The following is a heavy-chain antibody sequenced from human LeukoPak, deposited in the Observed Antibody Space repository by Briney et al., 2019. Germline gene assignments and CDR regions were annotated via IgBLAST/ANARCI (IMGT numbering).Heavy chain of an antibody. J-gene: IGHJ4*02. Sequence: GGSLRLSCAASGFTFSSYWMHWVRQAPGKGLVWVSRINSDGSSTSYADSVKGRFTISRYNAKNTLYLQMNSLRAEDTAVYYCAKDSIVHTRSGWSSSDYWGQGTLVTVSS. V-gene: IGHV3-74*01. CDR2: INSDGSST. CDR1: GFTFSSYW. CDR3: AKDSIVHTRSGWSSSDY. D-gene: IGHD6-19*01.